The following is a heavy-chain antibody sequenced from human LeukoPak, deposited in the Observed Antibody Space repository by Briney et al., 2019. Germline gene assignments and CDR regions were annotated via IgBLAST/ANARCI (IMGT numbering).Heavy chain of an antibody. V-gene: IGHV3-48*02. CDR2: ISSSGSTI. CDR3: ARDRRFCSGDSCYSDSEYFQH. CDR1: GFTFNRYH. D-gene: IGHD2-15*01. Sequence: GGSLRLSCAASGFTFNRYHMNWVRQAPGKGLEWVSYISSSGSTIYYADSVKGRFTISRDNAKNSLYLQMSSLTDEATAVYYCARDRRFCSGDSCYSDSEYFQHWGQGTLVTVSS. J-gene: IGHJ1*01.